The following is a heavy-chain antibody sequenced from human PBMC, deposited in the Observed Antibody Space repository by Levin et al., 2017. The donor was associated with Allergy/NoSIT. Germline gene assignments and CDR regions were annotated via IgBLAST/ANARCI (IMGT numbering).Heavy chain of an antibody. CDR3: ARGDRENWNDGDAFEI. V-gene: IGHV3-66*02. J-gene: IGHJ3*02. CDR1: GFTVISRF. CDR2: IYSGEET. Sequence: GGSLRLSCAASGFTVISRFMSWVRQAPGKGLEWVSVIYSGEETYYADSVMGRFTISRDYSHNAVDLQMNSLSSADTAVYYCARGDRENWNDGDAFEIWGQGTMVTVSS. D-gene: IGHD1-1*01.